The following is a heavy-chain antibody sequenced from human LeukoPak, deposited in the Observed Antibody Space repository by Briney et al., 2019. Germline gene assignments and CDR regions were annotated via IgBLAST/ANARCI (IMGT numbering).Heavy chain of an antibody. V-gene: IGHV1-2*02. CDR1: GYSFTGYY. CDR2: INPNNGDT. D-gene: IGHD3-22*01. CDR3: ARVWDSSDNNDF. Sequence: ASVKVSCKASGYSFTGYYIHWVRQAPGQGLEWMGYINPNNGDTNFAQKFQGRVTLTRDTSISTTYMELSSLRSEDTAVYYCARVWDSSDNNDFWGQGTLVTVSS. J-gene: IGHJ4*02.